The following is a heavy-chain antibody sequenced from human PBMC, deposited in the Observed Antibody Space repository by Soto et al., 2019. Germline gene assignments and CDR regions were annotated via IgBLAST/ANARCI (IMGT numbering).Heavy chain of an antibody. J-gene: IGHJ4*02. Sequence: PGGSLRLSGAASGFAFSSYSMNWVRQAPGKGLEWVSAISGSGGTTFYADSVKGRFSISRENSQNMLHLQMNTLRAEDTAVYYCAKSNVVVRLLYFDNSGQGTLVPVSS. V-gene: IGHV3-23*01. CDR1: GFAFSSYS. CDR2: ISGSGGTT. CDR3: AKSNVVVRLLYFDN. D-gene: IGHD3-10*02.